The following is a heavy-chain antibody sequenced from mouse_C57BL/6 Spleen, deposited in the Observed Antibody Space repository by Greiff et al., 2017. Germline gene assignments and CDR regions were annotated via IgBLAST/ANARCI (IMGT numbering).Heavy chain of an antibody. J-gene: IGHJ4*01. D-gene: IGHD2-4*01. CDR2: IYPGDGDT. CDR3: ARVGDYDDGYAMDY. V-gene: IGHV1-80*01. CDR1: GYAFSSYW. Sequence: QVQLQQPGAELVKPGASVKISCKASGYAFSSYWMNWVKQRPGKGLEWIGQIYPGDGDTTYNGKFKGKATLTADKASSTAYMQLSRLTSEDSAVYFCARVGDYDDGYAMDYWGQGTSVTVSS.